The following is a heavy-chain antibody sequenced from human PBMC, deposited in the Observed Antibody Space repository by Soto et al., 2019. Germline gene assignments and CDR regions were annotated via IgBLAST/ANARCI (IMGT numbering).Heavy chain of an antibody. Sequence: EVQLVESGGGLVQPGGSLKLSCAASGFTFSGSAMHWVRQASGKGLEWVGRIRSKANSYATAYAASVKGRFTISRDDSKNTAYLQMNSLKTEDTAVYYCTKYYDFWSGYHSPFDYWGQGTLVTVSS. CDR2: IRSKANSYAT. J-gene: IGHJ4*02. V-gene: IGHV3-73*02. CDR1: GFTFSGSA. CDR3: TKYYDFWSGYHSPFDY. D-gene: IGHD3-3*01.